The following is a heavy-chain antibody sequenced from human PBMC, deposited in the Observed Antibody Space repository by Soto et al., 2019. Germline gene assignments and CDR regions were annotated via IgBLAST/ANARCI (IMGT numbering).Heavy chain of an antibody. CDR2: TRNKANSYTT. D-gene: IGHD3-10*01. CDR3: ARGVRRDY. V-gene: IGHV3-72*01. J-gene: IGHJ4*02. Sequence: PGGSLRLSCAASGFTFSDHYMDWVRQAPGKGLEWVGRTRNKANSYTTEYAASVKGRFTISRDDSKNSLYLQMNSLKTEDTAVYYCARGVRRDYWGQGTLVTVYS. CDR1: GFTFSDHY.